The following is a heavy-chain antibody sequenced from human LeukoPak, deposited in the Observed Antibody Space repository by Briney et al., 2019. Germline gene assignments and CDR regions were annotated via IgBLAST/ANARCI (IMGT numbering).Heavy chain of an antibody. Sequence: PGGSLKLSCAASGFTFSGSAMHWVRQASGKGLEWVGRIRSKANSYATAYAASVKGRFTISRDDSKNTAYLQMNSLKTEDTAVYYCTNGISHGPAAITKDYWGQGTLVTVSS. D-gene: IGHD2-2*01. CDR2: IRSKANSYAT. CDR3: TNGISHGPAAITKDY. CDR1: GFTFSGSA. V-gene: IGHV3-73*01. J-gene: IGHJ4*02.